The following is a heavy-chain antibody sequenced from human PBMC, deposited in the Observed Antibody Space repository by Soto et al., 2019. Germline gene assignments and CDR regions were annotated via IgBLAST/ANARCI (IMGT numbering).Heavy chain of an antibody. D-gene: IGHD2-2*01. V-gene: IGHV1-69*08. J-gene: IGHJ4*01. CDR3: ARDSASQLLIDY. CDR1: GDTFSTYT. CDR2: SIPILDVA. Sequence: QVQLVQSGAEVNKPGSSVRVSCKASGDTFSTYTISWVRQAPGQGFELLGRSIPILDVANYAQSFQGRVTTTEDKSTTTAYMELNSLSSEDTAVYYCARDSASQLLIDYWGKGTLVTVSS.